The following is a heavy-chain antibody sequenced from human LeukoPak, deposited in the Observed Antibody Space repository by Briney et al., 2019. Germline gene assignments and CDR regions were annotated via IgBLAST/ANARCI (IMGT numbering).Heavy chain of an antibody. J-gene: IGHJ4*02. CDR1: GGSLSSYY. CDR3: ARGVYIAAAQYGY. Sequence: PSETLSLTCTVSGGSLSSYYWSWIRQPPREGLEWIGYIYYSGTTNYNPSLKSRVTIAVDTSKNQFSLKLSSVTAADTAVYYCARGVYIAAAQYGYWGQGTLVTVSS. CDR2: IYYSGTT. D-gene: IGHD6-13*01. V-gene: IGHV4-59*01.